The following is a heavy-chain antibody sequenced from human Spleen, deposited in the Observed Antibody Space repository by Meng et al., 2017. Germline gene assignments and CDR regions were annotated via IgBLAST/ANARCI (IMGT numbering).Heavy chain of an antibody. V-gene: IGHV1-46*01. CDR3: ARDEDISAAGKLFGDY. J-gene: IGHJ4*02. Sequence: ASVKVSCKASGYSFTSYYIHWVRQAPGQGLEWMGIINPSGGSTSHAQKFQARVTMTGDTSISTAYMELSGLRSDDTAMYYCARDEDISAAGKLFGDYWGQGTLVTVSS. CDR2: INPSGGST. D-gene: IGHD6-25*01. CDR1: GYSFTSYY.